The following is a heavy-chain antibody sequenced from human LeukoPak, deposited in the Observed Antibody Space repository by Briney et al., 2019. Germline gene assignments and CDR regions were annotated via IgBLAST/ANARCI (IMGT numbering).Heavy chain of an antibody. Sequence: ASVKVSCKASGYTFTSYGISWVRQAPGQGLEWMGIINPSGGSTSYAQKFQGRVTMTRDTSTSTVYMELSSLRSEDTAVYYCARGYCYDGMPPPFDPWGQGTLVTVSS. V-gene: IGHV1-46*01. D-gene: IGHD3-22*01. CDR3: ARGYCYDGMPPPFDP. J-gene: IGHJ5*02. CDR2: INPSGGST. CDR1: GYTFTSYG.